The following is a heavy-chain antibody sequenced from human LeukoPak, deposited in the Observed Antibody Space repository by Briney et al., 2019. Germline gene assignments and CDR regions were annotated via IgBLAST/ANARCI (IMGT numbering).Heavy chain of an antibody. CDR3: SGGEGWLQPG. J-gene: IGHJ4*02. CDR2: IKQNGRET. V-gene: IGHV3-7*01. Sequence: PGGSLRLSCAASGFIFNTHWMNWVRQAPGKGLEWVANIKQNGRETYYLDSVRGRFTIPRDNTKNSLYLQMRSLRAEDTAVYFSSGGEGWLQPGWGEGSLVTVPS. D-gene: IGHD3-10*01. CDR1: GFIFNTHW.